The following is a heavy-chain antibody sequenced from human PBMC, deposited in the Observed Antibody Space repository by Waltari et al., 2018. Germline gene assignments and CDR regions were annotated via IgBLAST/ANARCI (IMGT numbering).Heavy chain of an antibody. D-gene: IGHD3-16*02. J-gene: IGHJ3*02. CDR2: IIPIFGTA. CDR1: GGTFSSYA. Sequence: QVQLVQSGAEVKKPGSSVKVSCKASGGTFSSYAISWVRQAPGQGLEWMGRIIPIFGTANYAQKFQGRVTITADKSTSTAYMELSSLRSEDTAVYYCARDSYDYIWGSYPVHAFDIWGQGTMVTVSS. CDR3: ARDSYDYIWGSYPVHAFDI. V-gene: IGHV1-69*08.